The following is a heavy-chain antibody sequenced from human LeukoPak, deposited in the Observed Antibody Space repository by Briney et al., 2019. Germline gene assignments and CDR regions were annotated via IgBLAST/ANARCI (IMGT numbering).Heavy chain of an antibody. V-gene: IGHV1-69*05. CDR2: IIPIFGTA. CDR3: AREDIVATIGQPEVRWHCGGDCRSYYFDY. J-gene: IGHJ4*02. CDR1: GGTFSSYA. D-gene: IGHD5-12*01. Sequence: GASVKVSCKASGGTFSSYAISWVRQAPGQGLEWMGGIIPIFGTANYAQKFRGRVTITTDESTSTAYMELSSLRSEDTAVYYCAREDIVATIGQPEVRWHCGGDCRSYYFDYWGQGTLVTVSS.